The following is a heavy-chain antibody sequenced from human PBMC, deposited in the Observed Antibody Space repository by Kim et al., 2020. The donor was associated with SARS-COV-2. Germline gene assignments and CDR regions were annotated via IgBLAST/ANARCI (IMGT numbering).Heavy chain of an antibody. CDR2: INAGNGNT. V-gene: IGHV1-3*01. D-gene: IGHD2-15*01. CDR1: GYTFTSYA. J-gene: IGHJ4*02. Sequence: ASVKVSCKASGYTFTSYAMHWVRQAPGQRLEWMGWINAGNGNTKYSQKFQGRVTITRDTSASTAYMELSSLRSEDTAVYYCAREHPGQLFFVSPRGYFDYWGQGTLVTVSS. CDR3: AREHPGQLFFVSPRGYFDY.